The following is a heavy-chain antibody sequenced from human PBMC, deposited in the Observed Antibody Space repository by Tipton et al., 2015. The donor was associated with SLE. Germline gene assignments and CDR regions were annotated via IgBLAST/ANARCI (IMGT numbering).Heavy chain of an antibody. CDR3: ARVGARGAFDI. CDR2: INVSGERT. CDR1: GFTFSDYA. V-gene: IGHV3-23*01. J-gene: IGHJ3*02. Sequence: SLRLSCAASGFTFSDYAMSWVRQAPGKGLEWVSLINVSGERTFYAETVKGRFTISRDNAKNSLYLQMNSLRVEDMAVYYCARVGARGAFDIWGQGIMVTVSS.